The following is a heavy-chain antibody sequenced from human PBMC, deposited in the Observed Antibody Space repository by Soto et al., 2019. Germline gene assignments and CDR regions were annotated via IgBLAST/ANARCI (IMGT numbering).Heavy chain of an antibody. CDR2: IYYSGST. CDR1: GGSVSSGAYY. D-gene: IGHD5-12*01. CDR3: ARARLRAVYAFDI. Sequence: QVQLQESDAGLVKASQTLSLTCTVSGGSVSSGAYYWTWIRQRPGKGLEWIGYIYYSGSTYYSPYLRCPLSISLDTSKNQFSLRLSSVTAADTAMYYCARARLRAVYAFDIWGQGTMVTVSS. V-gene: IGHV4-31*01. J-gene: IGHJ3*02.